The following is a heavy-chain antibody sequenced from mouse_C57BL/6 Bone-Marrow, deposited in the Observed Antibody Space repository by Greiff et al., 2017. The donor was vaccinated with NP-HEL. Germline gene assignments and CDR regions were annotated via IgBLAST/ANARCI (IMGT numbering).Heavy chain of an antibody. CDR2: INPNYGTT. Sequence: VQLQQSGPELVKPGASVKISCKASGYSFTDYNMNWVKQSNGKSLEWIGVINPNYGTTSYNQKFKGKATLTVDQSSSTAYMQLNRLTAEDSVVYYCAVGSSYERVDYWGQGTTLTVSS. J-gene: IGHJ2*01. D-gene: IGHD1-1*01. CDR1: GYSFTDYN. V-gene: IGHV1-39*01. CDR3: AVGSSYERVDY.